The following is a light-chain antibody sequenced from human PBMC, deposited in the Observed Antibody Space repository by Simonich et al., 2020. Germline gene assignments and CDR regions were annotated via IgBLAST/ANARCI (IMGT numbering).Light chain of an antibody. J-gene: IGLJ2*01. CDR2: DVS. Sequence: QSALTQPASVSGSPGQSITISCTGTSSDVGGYNYVSWYQQHPGKAPKLMIYDVSKPPSGVSNSFSGSKSGNTASLTISGLQAEDEADYYCSSYTSSSTLVFGGGTKLTVL. CDR1: SSDVGGYNY. CDR3: SSYTSSSTLV. V-gene: IGLV2-14*01.